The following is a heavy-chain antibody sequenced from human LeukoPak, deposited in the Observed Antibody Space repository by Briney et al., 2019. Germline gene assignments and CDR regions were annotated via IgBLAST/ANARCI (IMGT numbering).Heavy chain of an antibody. CDR1: GFTFSNYE. J-gene: IGHJ2*01. Sequence: GGSLRLSCAASGFTFSNYEMIWVRQAPGKELEWLSYVSVSGGATEYADSVKGRFTTSRDDAKNTLYLQMNTLRAEDTAIYYCARKTDRPGAVGRDRYFDLWGRGTLVTVSS. V-gene: IGHV3-48*03. D-gene: IGHD6-13*01. CDR3: ARKTDRPGAVGRDRYFDL. CDR2: VSVSGGAT.